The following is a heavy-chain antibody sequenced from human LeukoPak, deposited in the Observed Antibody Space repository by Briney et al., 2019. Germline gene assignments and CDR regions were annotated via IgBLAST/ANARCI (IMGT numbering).Heavy chain of an antibody. CDR2: IRSKADSYAT. CDR3: TSGISSSTNSDY. Sequence: GGSLRLSCAASGFTFSGSAMHWVRQASGKGLEWVGRIRSKADSYATAYAPSVKGRFTISRDDSKNTASLQMNSLKTEDTAVYYCTSGISSSTNSDYWGQGTLVTVSS. D-gene: IGHD6-13*01. CDR1: GFTFSGSA. V-gene: IGHV3-73*01. J-gene: IGHJ4*02.